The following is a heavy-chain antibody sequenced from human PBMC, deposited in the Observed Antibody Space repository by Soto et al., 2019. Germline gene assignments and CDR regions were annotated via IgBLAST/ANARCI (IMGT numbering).Heavy chain of an antibody. J-gene: IGHJ5*02. V-gene: IGHV4-31*03. Sequence: QVQLQESGPGLVKPSQTLSLTCTVSGGSISSGGYYWSWIRQHPGKGLEWIGYIYYSGSTYYNPSLKSRVTISVETSKNQFSLKLSSVTAADTAVYYCARHITEYCSGGSCYSGRWFDPWGQGTLVTVSS. CDR3: ARHITEYCSGGSCYSGRWFDP. D-gene: IGHD2-15*01. CDR2: IYYSGST. CDR1: GGSISSGGYY.